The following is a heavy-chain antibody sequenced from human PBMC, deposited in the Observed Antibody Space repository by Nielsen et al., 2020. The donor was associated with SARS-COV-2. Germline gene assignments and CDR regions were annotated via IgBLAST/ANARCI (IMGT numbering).Heavy chain of an antibody. CDR1: GGSISSGDYY. CDR3: ASSYYGDYLYYFDY. D-gene: IGHD4-17*01. Sequence: SETLSLTCTVSGGSISSGDYYWSWIRQPPGKGLEWIGYIYYSGSTYYNPSLKSRVTISVDTSKNQFSLKLSSVTAADTAVYYCASSYYGDYLYYFDYWGQGTLVTVSS. J-gene: IGHJ4*02. CDR2: IYYSGST. V-gene: IGHV4-30-4*01.